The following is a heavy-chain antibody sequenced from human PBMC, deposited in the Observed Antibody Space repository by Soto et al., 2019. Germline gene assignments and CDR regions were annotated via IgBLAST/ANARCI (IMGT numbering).Heavy chain of an antibody. Sequence: SETLSLTCTVSGGSISPHYWSWIRQPPGKGLEWIGYIYYSGTTNYNPSLKSRVTISVDTSKNQFSLKLSSVTAADTAVYYCARASGSYYFDYWGQGTLVTVSS. CDR2: IYYSGTT. J-gene: IGHJ4*02. CDR1: GGSISPHY. CDR3: ARASGSYYFDY. V-gene: IGHV4-59*11. D-gene: IGHD1-26*01.